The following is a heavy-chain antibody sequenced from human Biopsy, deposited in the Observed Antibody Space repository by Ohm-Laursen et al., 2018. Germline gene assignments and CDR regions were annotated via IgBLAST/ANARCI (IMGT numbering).Heavy chain of an antibody. CDR2: ITSKANSYAT. J-gene: IGHJ4*02. V-gene: IGHV3-73*01. D-gene: IGHD5-12*01. CDR3: TRALEWLLDY. CDR1: GFTFSDSA. Sequence: SLRLSCAASGFTFSDSAIHWVRQASGKGLEWVGRITSKANSYATAYVGSVKGRFTISRDGSKNTAYLQMNSLKAEDTAVYYCTRALEWLLDYWGQGTLVTVSS.